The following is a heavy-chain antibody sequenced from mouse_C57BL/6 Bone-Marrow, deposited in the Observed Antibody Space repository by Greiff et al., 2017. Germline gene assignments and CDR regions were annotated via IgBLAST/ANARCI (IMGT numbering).Heavy chain of an antibody. V-gene: IGHV1-81*01. D-gene: IGHD1-1*01. Sequence: VQLQQSGAELARPGASVKLSCKASGYTFTSYGISWVKQRTGQGLEWIGEIYPRSGNTYYNEKFKGKATLTADKSSSTAYMALRSLTSEDSAVYFCARWGDTITTVPYWYFDVWGTGTTVTVSS. J-gene: IGHJ1*03. CDR1: GYTFTSYG. CDR3: ARWGDTITTVPYWYFDV. CDR2: IYPRSGNT.